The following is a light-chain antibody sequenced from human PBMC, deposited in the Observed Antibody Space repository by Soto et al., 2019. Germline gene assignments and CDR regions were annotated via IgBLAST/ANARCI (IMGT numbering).Light chain of an antibody. Sequence: EIVLTQSPGTLSLSPGERATLSCRASQSVSSTYVAWYQQKPGQPPSLLIHGASSRAAGIPDRFSGSGSGTDFTLTISRLEPEDFAFYYCQQYGSSQTLGQGTKVDIK. CDR2: GAS. CDR3: QQYGSSQT. CDR1: QSVSSTY. J-gene: IGKJ1*01. V-gene: IGKV3-20*01.